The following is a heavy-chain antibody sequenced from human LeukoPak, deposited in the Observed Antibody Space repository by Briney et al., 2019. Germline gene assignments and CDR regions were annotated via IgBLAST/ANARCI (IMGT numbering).Heavy chain of an antibody. CDR1: GGSITSYY. Sequence: KPSETLSLTCTVSGGSITSYYWGWIRQPPGKGLEWIGYIYYSGSTSYNPSLRSRVTISVDTSKNKFSLKLSSVTASDTAVYYCARHDSSGCYLDYWGQGTLVAVSS. CDR3: ARHDSSGCYLDY. V-gene: IGHV4-59*08. CDR2: IYYSGST. D-gene: IGHD3-22*01. J-gene: IGHJ4*02.